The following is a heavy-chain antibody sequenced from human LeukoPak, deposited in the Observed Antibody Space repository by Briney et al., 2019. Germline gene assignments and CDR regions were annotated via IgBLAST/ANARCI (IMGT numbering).Heavy chain of an antibody. CDR1: GFTFNNYW. CDR2: INQDGSEK. CDR3: AKDGGSGSYTHYFDY. Sequence: GGSLRLSCVVSGFTFNNYWMSWVRQAPGKGLEWVANINQDGSEKYYVDSVKGRFTISGDSAKKTLYLQMNSLRAEDTAVYYCAKDGGSGSYTHYFDYWGQGTLVTVSS. V-gene: IGHV3-7*01. D-gene: IGHD3-10*01. J-gene: IGHJ4*02.